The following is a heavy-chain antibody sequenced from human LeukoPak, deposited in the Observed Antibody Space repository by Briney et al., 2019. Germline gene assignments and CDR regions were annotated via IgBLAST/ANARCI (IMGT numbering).Heavy chain of an antibody. Sequence: GASVKVSCKASGGTFSSYAISWVRQAPGQGLEWMGGIIPIFGTANYAQKFQGRVTITTDESTSTAYMELSSLRSEDTAVYYCARIYCSSTSCYNWFDPWGQGTLVTVSS. CDR2: IIPIFGTA. V-gene: IGHV1-69*05. J-gene: IGHJ5*02. CDR1: GGTFSSYA. CDR3: ARIYCSSTSCYNWFDP. D-gene: IGHD2-2*01.